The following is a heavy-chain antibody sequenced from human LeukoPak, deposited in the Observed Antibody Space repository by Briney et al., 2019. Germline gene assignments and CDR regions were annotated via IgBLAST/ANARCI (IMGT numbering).Heavy chain of an antibody. CDR2: IYYSGTS. J-gene: IGHJ4*02. CDR3: ARAVMVAVAGGRFDY. D-gene: IGHD6-19*01. Sequence: SETLSLTRTVSSGSISNGGYYWLWIRQPPGKGLAWIGSIYYSGTSYYNPSLKSRVTISVDTSNNQFSLNLSSVSAADTAVYYCARAVMVAVAGGRFDYWGQGTLVTVSS. CDR1: SGSISNGGYY. V-gene: IGHV4-39*07.